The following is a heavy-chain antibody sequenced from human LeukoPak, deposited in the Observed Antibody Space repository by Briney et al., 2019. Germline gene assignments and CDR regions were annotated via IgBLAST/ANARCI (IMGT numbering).Heavy chain of an antibody. J-gene: IGHJ4*02. V-gene: IGHV4-59*02. CDR2: VYYSGST. CDR1: GGSVSGYY. CDR3: ARIHRYCSGGACYVLDN. Sequence: SETLSLTCVVSGGSVSGYYWGWIRQPPGRGLEWIGYVYYSGSTNYNPSFKSRITISVDTSRNQFSLQLSSVTAADTAVYYCARIHRYCSGGACYVLDNWGQGTLVAVSS. D-gene: IGHD2-15*01.